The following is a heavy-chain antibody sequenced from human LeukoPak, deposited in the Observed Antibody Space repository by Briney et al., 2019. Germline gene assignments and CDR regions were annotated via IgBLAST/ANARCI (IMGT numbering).Heavy chain of an antibody. V-gene: IGHV3-23*01. D-gene: IGHD6-19*01. CDR3: SFERARSGRGSGWRIFDY. J-gene: IGHJ4*02. Sequence: GGSLRLSCAASGFTFSTYAMTWVRQAPGKGLEGVSAISRSGGSTYYADSVKGRFTISRDNSKYTLYLQMNSLRAEDTAVYYCSFERARSGRGSGWRIFDYWGQGTLVTVSS. CDR1: GFTFSTYA. CDR2: ISRSGGST.